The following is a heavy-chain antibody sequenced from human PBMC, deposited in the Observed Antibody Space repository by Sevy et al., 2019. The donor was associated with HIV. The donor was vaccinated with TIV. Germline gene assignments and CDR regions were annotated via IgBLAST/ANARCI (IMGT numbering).Heavy chain of an antibody. V-gene: IGHV3-30*18. J-gene: IGHJ4*02. CDR3: AKDQGGYNYAPGY. Sequence: GGSLRLSCAASGLTFSTYGMHWVRQAPGKELEWVAVISYDGNIQYYADSVKGRFTVSRDNSKNTLYLQMNSLRAEDSAVYYCAKDQGGYNYAPGYWGQGTLVTVSS. CDR1: GLTFSTYG. CDR2: ISYDGNIQ. D-gene: IGHD5-18*01.